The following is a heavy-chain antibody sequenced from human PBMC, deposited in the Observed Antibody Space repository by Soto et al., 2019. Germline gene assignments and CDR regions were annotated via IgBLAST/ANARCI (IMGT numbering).Heavy chain of an antibody. V-gene: IGHV3-33*01. J-gene: IGHJ3*02. CDR1: GFSFSSYT. CDR2: IWYDGSKQ. CDR3: TRDNQNHAFDI. Sequence: RLSCAASGFSFSSYTMHWVRQAPGKGLEWVAVIWYDGSKQYYADSVKGRFTISRDNSKNMLYLQMTTLRAEDTAVFYCTRDNQNHAFDIWGQGTSVTVSS.